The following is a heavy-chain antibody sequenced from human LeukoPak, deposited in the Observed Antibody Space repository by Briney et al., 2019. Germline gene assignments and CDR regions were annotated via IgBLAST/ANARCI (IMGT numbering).Heavy chain of an antibody. CDR2: INPNSGGT. V-gene: IGHV1-2*02. Sequence: ASVKVSCKASGYTFTGYYMHWVRQAPGQGLEWMGWINPNSGGTNYAQKFQGRVTMTRDTSISTAYMELSRLRSDDTAVYYCARALRSQPNWFDPWGQGTLVTVSS. CDR1: GYTFTGYY. J-gene: IGHJ5*02. CDR3: ARALRSQPNWFDP.